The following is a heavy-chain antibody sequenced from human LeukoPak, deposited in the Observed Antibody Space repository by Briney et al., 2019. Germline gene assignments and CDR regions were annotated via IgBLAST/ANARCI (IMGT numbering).Heavy chain of an antibody. V-gene: IGHV3-30-3*01. CDR2: ISYDGSNK. J-gene: IGHJ3*02. CDR1: GFTFSSYA. D-gene: IGHD3-10*01. Sequence: GGSLRLSCAASGFTFSSYAMHWVRQAPGKGLEWVAVISYDGSNKYYADSVKGRFTISRDNSKNTLYLQMNSLRAEDTAVYYCASLMVRDHDAFDIWGQGTMVTVSS. CDR3: ASLMVRDHDAFDI.